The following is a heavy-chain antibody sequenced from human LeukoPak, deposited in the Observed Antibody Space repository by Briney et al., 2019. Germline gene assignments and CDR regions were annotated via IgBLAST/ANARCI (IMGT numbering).Heavy chain of an antibody. D-gene: IGHD5-18*01. CDR1: GGTFSSYA. CDR2: IIPIFGTA. Sequence: SVKVSCKASGGTFSSYAISWVRQAPGQGLEWMGRIIPIFGTANYAQKFQGRVTITTDESTSTAYMELSSLRSEDTAVYYCARERHLDTAMVNYYYYYMDVWGKGTTVTVSS. CDR3: ARERHLDTAMVNYYYYYMDV. V-gene: IGHV1-69*05. J-gene: IGHJ6*03.